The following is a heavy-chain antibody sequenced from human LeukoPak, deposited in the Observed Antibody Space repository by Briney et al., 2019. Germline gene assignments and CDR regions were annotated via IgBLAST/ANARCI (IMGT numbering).Heavy chain of an antibody. D-gene: IGHD6-19*01. J-gene: IGHJ1*01. CDR3: ARGGGSGWSPPHFQH. CDR1: GYTFTSYG. Sequence: ASVKVSCKASGYTFTSYGISWVRQAPGRGLEWMGWISAYNGNTNYAQKLQGRVTMTTDTSTSTAYMELRSLRSEDTAVYYCARGGGSGWSPPHFQHWGQGTLVTVSS. V-gene: IGHV1-18*01. CDR2: ISAYNGNT.